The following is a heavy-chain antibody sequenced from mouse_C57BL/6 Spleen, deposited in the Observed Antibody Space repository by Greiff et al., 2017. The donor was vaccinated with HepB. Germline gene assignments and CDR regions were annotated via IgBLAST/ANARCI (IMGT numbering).Heavy chain of an antibody. Sequence: QVQLQQSGAELARPGASVKLSCKASGYTFTSYGISWVKQRTGQGLEWIGEIYPRSGNTYYNEKFKGKATLTADKSSSTAYMELRSLTSEDSAVYFCARKGGTWYCDVWGTGTTVTVSS. V-gene: IGHV1-81*01. CDR2: IYPRSGNT. J-gene: IGHJ1*03. CDR1: GYTFTSYG. CDR3: ARKGGTWYCDV. D-gene: IGHD3-3*01.